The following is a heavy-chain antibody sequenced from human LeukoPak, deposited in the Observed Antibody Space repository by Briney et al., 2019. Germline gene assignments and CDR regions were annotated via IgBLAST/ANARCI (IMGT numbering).Heavy chain of an antibody. CDR2: IYHSGTT. D-gene: IGHD2-2*01. CDR1: GESIRSSNW. V-gene: IGHV4-4*02. Sequence: PSGALSLTCTVSGESIRSSNWWSWVRQPPGKGLEWIGEIYHSGTTNYNPSLKSRVTISFATSTNQFFLDLSPVTAADTAVYYCSNKVYCSTTSCHPAGYWGLGSLVTVSS. J-gene: IGHJ4*02. CDR3: SNKVYCSTTSCHPAGY.